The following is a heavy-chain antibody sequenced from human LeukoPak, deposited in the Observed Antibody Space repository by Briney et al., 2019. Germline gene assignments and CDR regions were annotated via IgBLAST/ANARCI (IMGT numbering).Heavy chain of an antibody. Sequence: GGSLRLSCAASGFSFSTQRMHWVRQAPGKGLVWVSYINIDERITGYADSVKGRFTISRDNAKNTLYLQMNSLKTEDTAVYYCSTTYYYDSSEGYWGQGTLVTVSS. CDR3: STTYYYDSSEGY. CDR2: INIDERIT. V-gene: IGHV3-74*01. CDR1: GFSFSTQR. D-gene: IGHD3-22*01. J-gene: IGHJ4*02.